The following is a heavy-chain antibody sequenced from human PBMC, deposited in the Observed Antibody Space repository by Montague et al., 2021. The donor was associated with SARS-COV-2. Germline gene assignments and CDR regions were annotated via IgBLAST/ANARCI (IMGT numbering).Heavy chain of an antibody. D-gene: IGHD3-9*01. V-gene: IGHV2-70*01. CDR1: GFSLSTSGMC. CDR2: IDWDDDK. J-gene: IGHJ4*02. Sequence: PALVKPTQTLTLTCTFSGFSLSTSGMCMSWIRQPPGKALEWLALIDWDDDKFYSTSLKTRLTISKDTSKNQVVLTMTNMDPVDTASYYCARVRYFDTTFDYWGQGTLVTVSS. CDR3: ARVRYFDTTFDY.